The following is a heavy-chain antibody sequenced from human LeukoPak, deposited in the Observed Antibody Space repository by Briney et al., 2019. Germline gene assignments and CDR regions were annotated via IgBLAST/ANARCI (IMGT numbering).Heavy chain of an antibody. V-gene: IGHV3-30*04. CDR2: ISYDGSNK. J-gene: IGHJ4*02. Sequence: GGSLRLSCAASGFTFNSYAMHWVRQAPGKGLEWVAVISYDGSNKYYADSVKGRFTISRDNSKNTLYLQMNSLRAEDTAVYYCARRGDFDWLEAGIDYWGQGTLVTVSS. CDR3: ARRGDFDWLEAGIDY. CDR1: GFTFNSYA. D-gene: IGHD3-9*01.